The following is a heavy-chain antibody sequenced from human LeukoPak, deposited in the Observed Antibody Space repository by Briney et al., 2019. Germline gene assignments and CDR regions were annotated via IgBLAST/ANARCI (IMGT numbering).Heavy chain of an antibody. CDR1: GGSIRGYY. CDR3: ARTTMVRGTYYMDV. Sequence: SETLSLTCNVSGGSIRGYYWSWIRQSPEKGLEWIGYIYSSGSTNYNPSLKSRVTMSVDTSKNQLSLKVSSVTAADTAVYYCARTTMVRGTYYMDVWGKGTTVTISS. CDR2: IYSSGST. J-gene: IGHJ6*03. D-gene: IGHD3-10*01. V-gene: IGHV4-59*01.